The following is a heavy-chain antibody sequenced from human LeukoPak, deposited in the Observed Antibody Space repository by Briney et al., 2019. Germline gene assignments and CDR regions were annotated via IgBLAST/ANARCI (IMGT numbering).Heavy chain of an antibody. CDR2: ISIGDGRT. V-gene: IGHV1-18*01. CDR3: SRSYYSSSWYYFDH. Sequence: ASVKVSCKTSGYTFNNFGITWVRQAPGQGPEWIGWISIGDGRTHYGRKFQDRVSMTREMSSNTAFLELSSLRSDDTAVYFCSRSYYSSSWYYFDHRGQGTLVIVSS. J-gene: IGHJ4*02. CDR1: GYTFNNFG. D-gene: IGHD2-15*01.